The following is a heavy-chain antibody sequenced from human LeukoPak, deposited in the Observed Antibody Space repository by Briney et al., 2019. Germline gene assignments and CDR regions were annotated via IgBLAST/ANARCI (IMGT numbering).Heavy chain of an antibody. CDR2: IGIRGDT. CDR1: GFTFIDYD. Sequence: PGGSLRLSCAASGFTFIDYDMHWVRQVIGKGLEWVSAIGIRGDTHYSGSVKDRFTISRENAERSLYLQMNSLRAEDTAVYYCARGGIQVSGIDEFDYWGQGTLVTVSS. J-gene: IGHJ4*02. D-gene: IGHD6-19*01. CDR3: ARGGIQVSGIDEFDY. V-gene: IGHV3-13*01.